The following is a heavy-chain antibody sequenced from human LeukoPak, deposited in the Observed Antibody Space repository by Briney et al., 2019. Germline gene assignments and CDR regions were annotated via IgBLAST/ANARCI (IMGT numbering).Heavy chain of an antibody. CDR1: VGSISSSRYY. CDR3: ARGQTGPRLHY. J-gene: IGHJ4*02. D-gene: IGHD2-15*01. V-gene: IGHV4-39*01. CDR2: IYYSGST. Sequence: SETLSLTCTVSVGSISSSRYYWGWIRQPPGKGLEWIGSIYYSGSTYCNPSLKSRVTISVDTSKNQISLKLSSVTAADTAVYYCARGQTGPRLHYWGQGTLVTVSS.